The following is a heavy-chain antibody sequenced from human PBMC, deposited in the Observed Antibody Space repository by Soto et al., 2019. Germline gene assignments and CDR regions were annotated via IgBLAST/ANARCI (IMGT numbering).Heavy chain of an antibody. D-gene: IGHD6-13*01. Sequence: EASVKVSCKVSGYTLTELSMHWVRQAPGKGLEWMGGFDPEDGETIYAQKFQGRVTMTEDTSTDTAYMELSSLRSEDTAVYYCATDQGYSNSYYYYGMDVWGQGTTVTVSS. J-gene: IGHJ6*02. V-gene: IGHV1-24*01. CDR3: ATDQGYSNSYYYYGMDV. CDR1: GYTLTELS. CDR2: FDPEDGET.